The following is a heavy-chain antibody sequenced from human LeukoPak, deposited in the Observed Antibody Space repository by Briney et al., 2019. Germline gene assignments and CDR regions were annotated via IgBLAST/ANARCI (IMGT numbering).Heavy chain of an antibody. CDR1: GGSFSGYY. D-gene: IGHD1-26*01. Sequence: SETLFLTCAVYGGSFSGYYWSWIRQPPGKGLEWIGEINHSGSTNYNPSLKGRVTISVDTSKNQFSLKLSSVTAADTAVYYCARGRGALYFQHWGQGTLVTVSS. CDR2: INHSGST. J-gene: IGHJ1*01. CDR3: ARGRGALYFQH. V-gene: IGHV4-34*01.